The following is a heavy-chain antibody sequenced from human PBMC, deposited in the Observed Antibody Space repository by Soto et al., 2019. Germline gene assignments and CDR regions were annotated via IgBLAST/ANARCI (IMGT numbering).Heavy chain of an antibody. V-gene: IGHV1-69*06. J-gene: IGHJ4*02. CDR1: GGTFCSYA. Sequence: QVQLVQSGAEVKKTGSSVKVSCKSSGGTFCSYAISWVRQAPGQGLEWIGGVIPIFGTPHYAQKFHGRVTITADIPTSTAYLELSSLKSADTAVYYCAKIRWTISLQEEDAIWGQGTLVTVSS. D-gene: IGHD2-15*01. CDR3: AKIRWTISLQEEDAI. CDR2: VIPIFGTP.